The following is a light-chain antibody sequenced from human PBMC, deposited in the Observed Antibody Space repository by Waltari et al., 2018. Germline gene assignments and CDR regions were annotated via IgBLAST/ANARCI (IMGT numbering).Light chain of an antibody. CDR2: ATS. CDR1: QSIGTS. J-gene: IGKJ1*01. V-gene: IGKV1-39*01. Sequence: DIKMTQPPSSLSAFVGDSVIITCRASQSIGTSLNWYQQKPGKAPKLLIYATSTLQSGVPSRFSGSGSGTDFTLTISSLQPEDFATYSCHQNYSPPPTFGQGTKVEIK. CDR3: HQNYSPPPT.